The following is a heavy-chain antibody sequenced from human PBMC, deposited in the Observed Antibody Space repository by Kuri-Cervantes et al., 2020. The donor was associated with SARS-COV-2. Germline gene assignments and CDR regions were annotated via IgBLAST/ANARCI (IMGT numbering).Heavy chain of an antibody. D-gene: IGHD4-17*01. CDR3: ARDLGTVTVFDY. CDR2: ISGSGGST. CDR1: GFTFSSYA. Sequence: GGSLRLSCAASGFTFSSYAMSWVHQAPGKGLEWVSTISGSGGSTYYADSVKGRFTISRDNAKNSLYLQMNSLRDEDTAVYYCARDLGTVTVFDYWGQGTLVTVSS. J-gene: IGHJ4*02. V-gene: IGHV3-23*01.